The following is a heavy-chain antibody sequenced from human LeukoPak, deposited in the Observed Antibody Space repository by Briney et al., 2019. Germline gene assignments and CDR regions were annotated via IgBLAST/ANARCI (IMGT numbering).Heavy chain of an antibody. CDR2: IIPIFGTA. Sequence: ASVKVSCKASGGTFSSYAISWVRQAPGQGLEWMGGIIPIFGTANYAQKFQGRVTITADESTSTAYMELSSLRSEDTAVHYCARDYGHEMCGGDCYPPPIHWGQGTLVTVSS. V-gene: IGHV1-69*13. J-gene: IGHJ4*02. CDR3: ARDYGHEMCGGDCYPPPIH. D-gene: IGHD2-21*02. CDR1: GGTFSSYA.